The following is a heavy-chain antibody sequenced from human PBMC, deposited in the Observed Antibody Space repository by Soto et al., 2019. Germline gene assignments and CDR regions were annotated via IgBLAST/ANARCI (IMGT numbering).Heavy chain of an antibody. CDR1: GFTFSGSA. V-gene: IGHV3-73*01. J-gene: IGHJ4*02. CDR2: IKSKANSYAT. CDR3: TRPLGYCSSISCPTDY. D-gene: IGHD2-2*01. Sequence: QPGGSLRLSCAASGFTFSGSAMHWVRQASGKGLEWVGRIKSKANSYATTYAASVKGRFTISRDDSKNTAYLQMNSLKTEDTAVYYCTRPLGYCSSISCPTDYWGQGTLVTVSS.